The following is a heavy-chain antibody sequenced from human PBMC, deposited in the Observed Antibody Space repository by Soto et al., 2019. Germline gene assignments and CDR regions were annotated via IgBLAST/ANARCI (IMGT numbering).Heavy chain of an antibody. V-gene: IGHV3-23*01. CDR2: ISGSGGST. CDR1: GFTFSSYA. CDR3: AKKLSSLVVARKYYYYGMDV. D-gene: IGHD2-15*01. Sequence: PGGSLRLSCAASGFTFSSYAMSWVRQAPGKGLEWVSAISGSGGSTYYADSVKGRFTISRDNSKNTLYLQMNSLRAEDTAVYYCAKKLSSLVVARKYYYYGMDVWGKGTTVTVSS. J-gene: IGHJ6*04.